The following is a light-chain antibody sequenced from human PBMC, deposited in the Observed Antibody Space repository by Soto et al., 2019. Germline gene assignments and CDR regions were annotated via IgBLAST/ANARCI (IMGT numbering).Light chain of an antibody. CDR1: QSVSSSY. CDR3: RPTWT. Sequence: EIVLTQPPGTLSLSPGERATLSCRASQSVSSSYLAWYQQKPGQAPRLLIYGASSRATGIPDRFSGSGSGTDFTLTISRLEPEDFAVYYCRPTWTFGQGTKVDIK. V-gene: IGKV3-20*01. J-gene: IGKJ1*01. CDR2: GAS.